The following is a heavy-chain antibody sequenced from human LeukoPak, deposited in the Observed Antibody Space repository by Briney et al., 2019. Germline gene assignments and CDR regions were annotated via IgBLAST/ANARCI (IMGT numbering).Heavy chain of an antibody. Sequence: GASVKVSCKASGGTFSSYAISWVRQAPGQGLEWMGRIIPILGIANYAQKFQGRVTITADKSTSTAYMELSSLRSEDTAVYYCARSRTVAGNFDHWGQGTLVTVSS. CDR3: ARSRTVAGNFDH. CDR2: IIPILGIA. J-gene: IGHJ4*02. CDR1: GGTFSSYA. D-gene: IGHD6-19*01. V-gene: IGHV1-69*04.